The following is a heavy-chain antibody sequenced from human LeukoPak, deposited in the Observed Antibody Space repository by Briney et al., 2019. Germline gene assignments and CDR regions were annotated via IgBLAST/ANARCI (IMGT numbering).Heavy chain of an antibody. D-gene: IGHD5-12*01. V-gene: IGHV1-18*01. CDR2: ISAYNGNT. Sequence: ASVKVSCKASGYTFTSYGISGVGQAPGQGIEGMGWISAYNGNTKYEQKLQGRGKITRDTSTSTAYMYLRSLRSDDTAVYYCARGLYSGSGHGYGVNFAFDIWGQGTMVTVSS. CDR1: GYTFTSYG. CDR3: ARGLYSGSGHGYGVNFAFDI. J-gene: IGHJ3*02.